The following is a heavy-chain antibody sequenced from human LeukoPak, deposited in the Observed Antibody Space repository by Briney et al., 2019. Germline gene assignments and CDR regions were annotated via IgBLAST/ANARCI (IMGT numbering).Heavy chain of an antibody. D-gene: IGHD1-1*01. CDR3: ARGPNYRAGRADY. CDR2: INHSGST. Sequence: PSETLSLTCAVYGGSFSGYYWSWIPQPPGKGLEWIGEINHSGSTNYNPSLKSRVTISVDTSKNQFSLKLSSVTAADTAVYYCARGPNYRAGRADYWGQGTLVTVSS. CDR1: GGSFSGYY. V-gene: IGHV4-34*01. J-gene: IGHJ4*02.